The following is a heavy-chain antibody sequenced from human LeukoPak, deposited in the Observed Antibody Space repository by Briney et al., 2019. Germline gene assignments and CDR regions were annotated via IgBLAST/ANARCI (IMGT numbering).Heavy chain of an antibody. J-gene: IGHJ4*02. CDR2: IYHSGST. Sequence: SQTLSLTCAVSGGSISSGGYSWRWIRQPPGKGLEWIGYIYHSGSTYYNPSLKSRVTVSVDRPKNQFSLKLSSVTAADTAVYYCASGDSRYCSGGSCYLLGYWGQGTLVTVSS. CDR3: ASGDSRYCSGGSCYLLGY. D-gene: IGHD2-15*01. V-gene: IGHV4-30-2*01. CDR1: GGSISSGGYS.